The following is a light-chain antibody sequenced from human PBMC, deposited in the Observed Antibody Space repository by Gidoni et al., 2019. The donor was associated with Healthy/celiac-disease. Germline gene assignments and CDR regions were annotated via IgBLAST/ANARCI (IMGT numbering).Light chain of an antibody. V-gene: IGKV1-8*01. CDR1: QGISSY. CDR2: AAS. Sequence: AIRMTQSPSSLSASTGDRVTITWRASQGISSYLAWYQQKPGKAPKLLIYAASTLQSGVPSRFSGSGSGTDFTLTISCLQSEDFATYYCQRYYSYLSFGQGTRLEIK. J-gene: IGKJ5*01. CDR3: QRYYSYLS.